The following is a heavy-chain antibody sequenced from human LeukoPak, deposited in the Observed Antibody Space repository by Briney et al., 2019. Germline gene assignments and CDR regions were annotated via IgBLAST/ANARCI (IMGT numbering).Heavy chain of an antibody. D-gene: IGHD6-19*01. CDR1: GFTFSSYA. CDR2: ISGSSGGSA. J-gene: IGHJ4*02. Sequence: GGSLRLSCAASGFTFSSYAMSWVRQAPGKGLEWVSFISGSSGGSAYYADSVKGRFTISRDNSKNTLYLHMNSLRAEDTAAYYCAKVVSSGWWYFDYWGQGTLVTVSS. V-gene: IGHV3-23*01. CDR3: AKVVSSGWWYFDY.